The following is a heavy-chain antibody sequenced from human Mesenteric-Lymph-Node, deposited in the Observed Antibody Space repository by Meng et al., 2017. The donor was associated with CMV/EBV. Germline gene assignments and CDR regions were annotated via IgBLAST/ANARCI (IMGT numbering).Heavy chain of an antibody. V-gene: IGHV1-69*05. D-gene: IGHD2-2*02. Sequence: SVKVSCKASGGTFSNYAISWVRQAPGQGLEWMGGIIPFFRTANYAQKFQGRVTITTDESTSTAYMELSNLRSEDTAVYYCARDEADCSSTDCYTKNYYYAMDVWGQGTTVTVSS. CDR1: GGTFSNYA. J-gene: IGHJ6*02. CDR3: ARDEADCSSTDCYTKNYYYAMDV. CDR2: IIPFFRTA.